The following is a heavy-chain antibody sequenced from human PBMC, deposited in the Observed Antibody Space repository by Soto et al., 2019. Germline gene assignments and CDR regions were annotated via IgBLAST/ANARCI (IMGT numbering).Heavy chain of an antibody. V-gene: IGHV1-69*01. CDR1: GGTFSNYA. Sequence: QVRLVQSGAEVKKPGSSVKVSCKASGGTFSNYAITWLGLAPGQGLEWLGGIIPVFGTVNYVQKFQGRVTITAEESTRSAYIEQNRLRSEDNSVYYCARDSPYTNILGTGFDPWGQRTLV. CDR2: IIPVFGTV. J-gene: IGHJ5*02. D-gene: IGHD1-1*01. CDR3: ARDSPYTNILGTGFDP.